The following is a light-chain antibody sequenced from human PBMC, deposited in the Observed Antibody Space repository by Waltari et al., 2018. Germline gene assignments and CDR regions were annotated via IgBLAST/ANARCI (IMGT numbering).Light chain of an antibody. J-gene: IGLJ3*02. CDR1: SSNIGTNY. V-gene: IGLV1-47*01. CDR2: RDD. Sequence: QSVLTQPPSASGTPGQRVTMFCSGGSSNIGTNYAYWYKHLPGAAPKVLIFRDDQRPSGVPDRFSGSKSGTSAPLTISGLRSDDEADYYCAAWDDSLSSWLFGGGTKLTVL. CDR3: AAWDDSLSSWL.